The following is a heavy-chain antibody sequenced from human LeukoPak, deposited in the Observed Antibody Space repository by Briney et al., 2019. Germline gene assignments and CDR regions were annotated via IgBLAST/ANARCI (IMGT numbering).Heavy chain of an antibody. D-gene: IGHD6-13*01. CDR3: ASLNRIAAAGTEGWFDP. V-gene: IGHV4-34*01. CDR1: GGSFSGYY. Sequence: PSETLSLTCAVYGGSFSGYYWSWIRQPPGKGLEWIGEINHSGSTNYNPSLKSRVTISVDTSKNQFSLKLSSVTAADTAVYYCASLNRIAAAGTEGWFDPWGQGTLVTVSS. J-gene: IGHJ5*02. CDR2: INHSGST.